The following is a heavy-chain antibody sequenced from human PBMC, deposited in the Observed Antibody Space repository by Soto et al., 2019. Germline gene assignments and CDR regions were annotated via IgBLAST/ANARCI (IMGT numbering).Heavy chain of an antibody. V-gene: IGHV1-69*01. CDR2: VITIFGTP. J-gene: IGHJ6*02. CDR1: GGTFSTYA. Sequence: QVQLVQSGAEVKKPGSSVKVSCKAPGGTFSTYAISWVRQAPGQGLEWMGGVITIFGTPKYAQKFQGRVTITADESTSTGYMELRSLRSEDTAVYYCARSQGGSSSLDIYYYYYYGMYVWGQGTTVTVSS. D-gene: IGHD2-15*01. CDR3: ARSQGGSSSLDIYYYYYYGMYV.